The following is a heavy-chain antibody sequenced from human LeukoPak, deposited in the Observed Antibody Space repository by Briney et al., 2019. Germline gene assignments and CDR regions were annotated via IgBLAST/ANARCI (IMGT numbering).Heavy chain of an antibody. CDR3: ARDRIVDTANEAAGTTGGYMDV. V-gene: IGHV1-18*01. CDR2: ISTYNGNT. Sequence: ASVKVSCKASGYTFTSYGISWVRQAPGQGLEWLGWISTYNGNTHYAQKLQGRVTMTTDTSTTTAYMELRSLRSDDTAVYYCARDRIVDTANEAAGTTGGYMDVWGKGTTVTVSS. CDR1: GYTFTSYG. J-gene: IGHJ6*03. D-gene: IGHD5-18*01.